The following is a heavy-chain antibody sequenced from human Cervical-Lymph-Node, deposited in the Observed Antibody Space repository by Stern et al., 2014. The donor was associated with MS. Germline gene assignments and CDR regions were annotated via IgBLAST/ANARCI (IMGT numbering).Heavy chain of an antibody. J-gene: IGHJ6*02. CDR1: GYNFGDYW. CDR3: ARHQPAATFAMDV. Sequence: VQLVQSGAEVQKPGESLKISCKGSGYNFGDYWIGWVRQKPGKGLEWMGTIFPADSDSRYGPSFEGQVTISADESISTAFLQSSSLKASDTGIYYCARHQPAATFAMDVWGQGTTVIVSS. D-gene: IGHD2-2*01. CDR2: IFPADSDS. V-gene: IGHV5-51*06.